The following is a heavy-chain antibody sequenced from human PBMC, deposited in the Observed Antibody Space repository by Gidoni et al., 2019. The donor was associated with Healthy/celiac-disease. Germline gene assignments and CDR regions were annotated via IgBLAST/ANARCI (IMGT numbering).Heavy chain of an antibody. J-gene: IGHJ4*02. CDR3: APYYYDSSGYLFDY. CDR1: GGSFSGYY. V-gene: IGHV4-34*01. D-gene: IGHD3-22*01. Sequence: QVQLQQWGAGLLKPSETLSLTCAVYGGSFSGYYWSWIRQPPGKGLEWIGEINHSGSTNYNPSLKSRVTISVDTSKNQFSLRLSSVTAADTAVYYCAPYYYDSSGYLFDYWGQGTLVTVSS. CDR2: INHSGST.